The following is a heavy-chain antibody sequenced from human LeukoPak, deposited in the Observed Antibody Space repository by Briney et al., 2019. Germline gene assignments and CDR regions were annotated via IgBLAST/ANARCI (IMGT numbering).Heavy chain of an antibody. J-gene: IGHJ6*02. V-gene: IGHV4-59*01. CDR3: AGTRDGYKTYYYGMDV. CDR1: GGSISSYY. D-gene: IGHD5-24*01. Sequence: PSETLSLTCTVSGGSISSYYWSWIRKPPGKGLEWLGYIYYSGSTNYNPSLKSRVTISVDTSKNQFSLKLSSVTAADTAVYYCAGTRDGYKTYYYGMDVWGQGTTVTVSS. CDR2: IYYSGST.